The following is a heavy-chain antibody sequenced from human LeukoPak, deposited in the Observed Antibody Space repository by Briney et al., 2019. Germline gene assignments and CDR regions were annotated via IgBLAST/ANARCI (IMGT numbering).Heavy chain of an antibody. CDR1: GFTFSSYA. CDR3: AREGTVIKYYYYGMDV. CDR2: ISYDGSNK. D-gene: IGHD4-11*01. Sequence: PGGSLRLSCAASGFTFSSYAMHWVRQAPGKGLEWVAVISYDGSNKYYADSVKGRFTISRDNSKNTLYLQMNSLRAEATAVYYCAREGTVIKYYYYGMDVWGQGTTVTVSS. J-gene: IGHJ6*02. V-gene: IGHV3-30-3*01.